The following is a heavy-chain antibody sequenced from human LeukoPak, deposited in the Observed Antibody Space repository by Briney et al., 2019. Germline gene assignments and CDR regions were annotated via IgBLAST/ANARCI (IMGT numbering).Heavy chain of an antibody. V-gene: IGHV3-48*01. D-gene: IGHD4-11*01. CDR2: IGSSSSPI. J-gene: IGHJ4*02. CDR1: GFTFSAYS. CDR3: ARDQAYSFDY. Sequence: GGSLRLSCAASGFTFSAYSMSWIRQAPEKGLEWVSYIGSSSSPIYYADSVKGRFTISRDNAKNSLYLQMDSLRAEDTAVYYCARDQAYSFDYWGQGTLVTVSS.